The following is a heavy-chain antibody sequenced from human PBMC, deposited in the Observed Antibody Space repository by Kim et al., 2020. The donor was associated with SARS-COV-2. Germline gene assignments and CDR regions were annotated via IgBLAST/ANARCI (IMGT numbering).Heavy chain of an antibody. Sequence: GGSLRLSCAASGFTFSSYSMNWVRQAPGKGLEWVSSISSSSSYIYYADSVKGRFTISRDNAKNSLYLQMNSLRAEDTAVYYCARDHYYGSGSYYNGNLYYYGMDVWGQGTTVTVSS. CDR3: ARDHYYGSGSYYNGNLYYYGMDV. V-gene: IGHV3-21*01. CDR2: ISSSSSYI. CDR1: GFTFSSYS. J-gene: IGHJ6*02. D-gene: IGHD3-10*01.